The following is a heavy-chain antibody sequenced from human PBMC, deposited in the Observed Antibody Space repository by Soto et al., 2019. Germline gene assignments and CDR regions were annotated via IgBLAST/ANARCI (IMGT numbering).Heavy chain of an antibody. J-gene: IGHJ4*02. CDR2: VYYDEST. CDR1: GVSLNSGHYY. CDR3: GKVLIGSTRHADVDS. Sequence: QVQLQESGPGLLEPLETLSLTCSVSGVSLNSGHYYWVWVRQSPGKGLAWIASVYYDESTYYNPSLMSRVTISIDKPRNQFSQTLKSVTAADTAVDYCGKVLIGSTRHADVDSWGQGARVTVSS. D-gene: IGHD2-15*01. V-gene: IGHV4-39*01.